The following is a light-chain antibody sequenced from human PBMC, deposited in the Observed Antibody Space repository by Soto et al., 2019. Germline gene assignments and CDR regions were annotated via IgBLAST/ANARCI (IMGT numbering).Light chain of an antibody. CDR3: QHYNTYSRA. CDR1: QSVNSY. CDR2: KAS. V-gene: IGKV1-5*03. J-gene: IGKJ1*01. Sequence: DMQMPQSPSTLSASVGDRVTITCRASQSVNSYLAWYQQKPGKAPKLLIYKASTLNSGVPSRFSGSGSGTEFTLTITSLQPDDFATYYCQHYNTYSRAFGQGTKVEIK.